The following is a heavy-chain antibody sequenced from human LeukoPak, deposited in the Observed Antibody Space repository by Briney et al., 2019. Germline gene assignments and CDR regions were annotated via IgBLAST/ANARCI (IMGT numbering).Heavy chain of an antibody. CDR2: ISSSGRTK. CDR3: ARSLLGSSSGYLDY. Sequence: PGGSLRLSCAASGFTFSSYWMSWVRQAPGKGLEWFSYISSSGRTKYYADSMKGRFTISRDNAKNSLYLQMNSLRAEDTAVYYCARSLLGSSSGYLDYWGQGTLVTVSS. D-gene: IGHD3-22*01. V-gene: IGHV3-11*04. J-gene: IGHJ4*02. CDR1: GFTFSSYW.